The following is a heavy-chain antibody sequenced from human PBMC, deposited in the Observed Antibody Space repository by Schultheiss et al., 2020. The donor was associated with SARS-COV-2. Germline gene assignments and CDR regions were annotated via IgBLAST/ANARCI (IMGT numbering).Heavy chain of an antibody. J-gene: IGHJ4*02. CDR1: GFTFSSYA. CDR3: AKEEYGDY. CDR2: IKQDGSEK. V-gene: IGHV3-7*01. Sequence: GESLKISCAASGFTFSSYAMSWVRQAPGKGLEWVANIKQDGSEKYYVDSVKGRFTISRDNAKNSLYLQMNSLRAEDTAVYYCAKEEYGDYWGQGTLVTVSS. D-gene: IGHD2-2*01.